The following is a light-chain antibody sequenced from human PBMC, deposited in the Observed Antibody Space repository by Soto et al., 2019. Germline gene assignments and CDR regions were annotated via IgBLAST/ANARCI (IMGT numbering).Light chain of an antibody. CDR1: QRFSNW. Sequence: DIQMTQSPSTLSASVGDTVTITCRASQRFSNWLACYQQKPGKAPKFLIYKASTLKSGVTSRFSGSGSGTEFTITISSMKNDDIATYYYQPYNSYSWTFGQGTKVEIK. J-gene: IGKJ1*01. V-gene: IGKV1-5*03. CDR2: KAS. CDR3: QPYNSYSWT.